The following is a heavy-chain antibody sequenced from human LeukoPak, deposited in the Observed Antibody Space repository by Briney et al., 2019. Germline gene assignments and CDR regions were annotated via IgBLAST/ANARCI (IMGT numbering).Heavy chain of an antibody. V-gene: IGHV1-8*01. CDR2: MNPNSGNT. CDR1: GYTFTSYD. D-gene: IGHD1-26*01. Sequence: GASVKVSCKASGYTFTSYDINWVRQAAGQGLEWMAWMNPNSGNTGYAQKFQGRVTVTRNTSIDIAYMELSSLRSEDTAVYYCAGGFRDAYSRKFDSWGQGALVTVSS. J-gene: IGHJ4*02. CDR3: AGGFRDAYSRKFDS.